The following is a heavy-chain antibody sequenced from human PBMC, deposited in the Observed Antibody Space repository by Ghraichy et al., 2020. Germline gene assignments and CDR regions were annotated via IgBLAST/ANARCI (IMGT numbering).Heavy chain of an antibody. CDR2: IDYSGST. J-gene: IGHJ4*02. CDR3: AGRRLQNDY. D-gene: IGHD6-6*01. CDR1: GGSINSGGYY. Sequence: SETLSLTCTVSGGSINSGGYYWSWIRQHPGTGLEWIGYIDYSGSTYYNPSLKSRVTISVDTSKNQFSLELTSLTAADTAVYYCAGRRLQNDYWGQGTLVTVSS. V-gene: IGHV4-31*03.